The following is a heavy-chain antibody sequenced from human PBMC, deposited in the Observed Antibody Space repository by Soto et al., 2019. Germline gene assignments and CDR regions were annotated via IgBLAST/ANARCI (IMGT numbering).Heavy chain of an antibody. CDR3: GRKWYYYDGIGSYYSDY. CDR1: GYTFTSYG. V-gene: IGHV1-18*01. D-gene: IGHD3-22*01. J-gene: IGHJ4*02. Sequence: GASLKVSCKASGYTFTSYGISWVRQAPGQGLEWMGWISAYNGNTNYAQKLQGRVTMTTDTSTSTAYMERRGLRSYDTAGYYCGRKWYYYDGIGSYYSDYWGQGTLVTVSS. CDR2: ISAYNGNT.